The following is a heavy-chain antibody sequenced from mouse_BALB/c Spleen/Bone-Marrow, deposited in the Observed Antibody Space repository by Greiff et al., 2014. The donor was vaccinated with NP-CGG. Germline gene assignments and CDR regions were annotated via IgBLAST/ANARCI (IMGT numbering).Heavy chain of an antibody. Sequence: VQLQQSGGGLVQPGGFLKLSCAASGFDFRTYWMSWVRQAPGKGLEWIGEINPDSKTKNYAPSLKDKFIISTDNAKNTLYLQMSKVRSEDTALYYCARMGYYGWLAYWGQGTLVTVSA. D-gene: IGHD1-1*01. CDR3: ARMGYYGWLAY. V-gene: IGHV4-1*02. J-gene: IGHJ3*01. CDR1: GFDFRTYW. CDR2: INPDSKTK.